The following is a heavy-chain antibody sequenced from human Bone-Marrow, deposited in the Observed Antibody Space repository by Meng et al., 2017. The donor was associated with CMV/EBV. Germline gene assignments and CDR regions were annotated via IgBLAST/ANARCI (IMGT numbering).Heavy chain of an antibody. D-gene: IGHD6-13*01. V-gene: IGHV3-30-3*01. CDR1: GFTFSSYA. CDR2: ISFDGDNK. Sequence: GESLKISCAASGFTFSSYAMPWVRQAPGKGLEWVAVISFDGDNKYYADSVKGRFTISRDNSKNTLYLQMNSLRDEDTAVYYCARGGSNSLIDYWGQGTLVTVSS. CDR3: ARGGSNSLIDY. J-gene: IGHJ4*02.